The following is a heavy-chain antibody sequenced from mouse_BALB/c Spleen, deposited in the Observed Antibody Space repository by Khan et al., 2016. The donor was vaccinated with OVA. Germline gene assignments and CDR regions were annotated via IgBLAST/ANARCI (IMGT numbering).Heavy chain of an antibody. CDR2: INPTSGYT. Sequence: VELQQSGAELAKPGASVKMSCKASGYTFTTYWMHWVKQWPGQGLEWIGYINPTSGYTDYNEKFKDRATLSADRSSSTAYMQLSSLTSEDSAVYYCTRDRIDYWGQGTTLTVSS. CDR3: TRDRIDY. CDR1: GYTFTTYW. V-gene: IGHV1-7*01. J-gene: IGHJ2*01.